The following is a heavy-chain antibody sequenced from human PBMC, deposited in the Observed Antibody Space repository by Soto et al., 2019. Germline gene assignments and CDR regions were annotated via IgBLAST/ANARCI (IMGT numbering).Heavy chain of an antibody. CDR2: FIPIVGMA. J-gene: IGHJ6*02. D-gene: IGHD3-10*01. V-gene: IGHV1-69*04. Sequence: QVQLVQSGSEVKTPGSSVKVSCKTSGGTLSNFAISWVRQAPGQGLGWVGTFIPIVGMAKYGQNFQGRVTITADQSTNTLLMDFSSLIYKDTVMYYCASGHEKYFYYSMDVWGQGTTVTVS. CDR3: ASGHEKYFYYSMDV. CDR1: GGTLSNFA.